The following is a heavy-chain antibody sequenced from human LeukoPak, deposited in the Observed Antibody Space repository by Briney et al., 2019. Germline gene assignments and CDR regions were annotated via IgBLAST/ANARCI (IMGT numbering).Heavy chain of an antibody. CDR2: IYYSGST. J-gene: IGHJ6*02. Sequence: PSETLSLTCTASGGSISSGGYYWSWIRQHPGEGLEWIGYIYYSGSTYYNPSLKSRVTISVDTSKNQFSLKLGSVTAADTAVYYCARVGIVVPAAMSPLYYGMDVWGQGTTVTVSS. CDR3: ARVGIVVPAAMSPLYYGMDV. CDR1: GGSISSGGYY. V-gene: IGHV4-31*03. D-gene: IGHD2-2*01.